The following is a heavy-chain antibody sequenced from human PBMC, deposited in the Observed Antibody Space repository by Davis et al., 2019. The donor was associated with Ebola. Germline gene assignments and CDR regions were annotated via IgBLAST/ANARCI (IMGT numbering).Heavy chain of an antibody. Sequence: SVKVSCKASGYTFTSYYMHWVRQAPGQGLEWMGGIIPIFGTANYAQKFQGRVTITADKSTSTAYMELSSLRSEDTAVYYCARDGSSIAAREYYYYYGMDVWGQGTTVTVSS. D-gene: IGHD6-6*01. CDR3: ARDGSSIAAREYYYYYGMDV. CDR2: IIPIFGTA. CDR1: GYTFTSYY. V-gene: IGHV1-69*06. J-gene: IGHJ6*02.